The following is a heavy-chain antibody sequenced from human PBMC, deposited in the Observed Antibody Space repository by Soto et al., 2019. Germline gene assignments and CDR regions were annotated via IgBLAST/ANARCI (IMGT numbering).Heavy chain of an antibody. J-gene: IGHJ4*02. V-gene: IGHV4-30-2*01. CDR2: IYHSGST. D-gene: IGHD3-22*01. Sequence: SETLSLTCAVSGGSISSGGYSWSWIRQPPGKGLEWIGYIYHSGSTYYNPSLKSRVTISVDRSKNQFSLKLSSVTAADTAVYYCARGGSSDYYLDYWGQGTLVTVFS. CDR3: ARGGSSDYYLDY. CDR1: GGSISSGGYS.